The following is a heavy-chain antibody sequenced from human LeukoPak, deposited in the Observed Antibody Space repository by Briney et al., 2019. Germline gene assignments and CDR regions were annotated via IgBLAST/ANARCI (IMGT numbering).Heavy chain of an antibody. J-gene: IGHJ4*02. CDR1: GGSISSYY. D-gene: IGHD2-2*01. Sequence: SETLSFTCTVSGGSISSYYWSWIRQPPGKGLEWIGYIHDSGITNYNPSLKSRVTMSVDTSKNQFSLKLRSVTPADTAVYYCARDMTRPYFFDYWGQGTLVTVSS. CDR2: IHDSGIT. CDR3: ARDMTRPYFFDY. V-gene: IGHV4-59*01.